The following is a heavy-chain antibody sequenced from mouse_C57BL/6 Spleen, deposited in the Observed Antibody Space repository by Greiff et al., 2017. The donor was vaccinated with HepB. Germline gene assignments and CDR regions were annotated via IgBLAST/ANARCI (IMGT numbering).Heavy chain of an antibody. CDR2: INPSSGYT. Sequence: VKLMESGAELARPGASVKMSCKASGYTFTSYTMHWVKQRPGQGLEWIGYINPSSGYTKYNQKFKDKATLTADKSSSTAYMQLSSLTSEDSAVYYCARILDRGFDYWGQGTTLTVSS. V-gene: IGHV1-4*01. J-gene: IGHJ2*01. CDR3: ARILDRGFDY. CDR1: GYTFTSYT.